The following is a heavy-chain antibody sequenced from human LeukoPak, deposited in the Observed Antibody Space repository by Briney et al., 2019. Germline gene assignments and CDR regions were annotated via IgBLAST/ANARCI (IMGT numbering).Heavy chain of an antibody. CDR2: ISYDGSNK. CDR1: GFTFSSYG. Sequence: GGSLRLSCAASGFTFSSYGMHWVRQAPGKGLEWVAIISYDGSNKYYADSVKGRFTISRDNSENTLYLQMNSLRAEDTAVYYCAKGGPLSSGWYSAWGQGTLVTVSS. V-gene: IGHV3-30*18. CDR3: AKGGPLSSGWYSA. D-gene: IGHD6-19*01. J-gene: IGHJ5*02.